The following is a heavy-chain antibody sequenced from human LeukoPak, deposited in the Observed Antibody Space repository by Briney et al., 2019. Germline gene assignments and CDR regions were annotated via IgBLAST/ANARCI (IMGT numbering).Heavy chain of an antibody. V-gene: IGHV4-34*01. CDR3: RSGWYRHYYYYMDV. J-gene: IGHJ6*03. Sequence: SETLSLTCAVYGESFSGYYWSWIRQPPGKGLEWIGEINHSGSTNYNPSLKSRVTISVDTSKNQFSLKLSSVTAADTAVYYCRSGWYRHYYYYMDVWGKGTTVTVSS. CDR2: INHSGST. CDR1: GESFSGYY. D-gene: IGHD6-13*01.